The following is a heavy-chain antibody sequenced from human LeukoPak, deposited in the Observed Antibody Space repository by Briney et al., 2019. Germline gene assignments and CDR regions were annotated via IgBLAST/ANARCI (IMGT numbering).Heavy chain of an antibody. CDR2: IYSGGST. CDR1: GFPVSSNY. Sequence: PGGSLRLSCAASGFPVSSNYMSWVRQAPGKGLEWVSVIYSGGSTYYADSVKGRFTISRDNSKNTLYLQMNSLRAEDTAIYYCARTAGGPYFFDSWGQGTLVTVSS. D-gene: IGHD1-26*01. V-gene: IGHV3-53*01. CDR3: ARTAGGPYFFDS. J-gene: IGHJ4*02.